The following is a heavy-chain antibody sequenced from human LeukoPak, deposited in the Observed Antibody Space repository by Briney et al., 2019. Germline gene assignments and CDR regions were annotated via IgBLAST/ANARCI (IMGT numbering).Heavy chain of an antibody. CDR1: GFTFSSYG. Sequence: GGSLRLSCAASGFTFSSYGMHWVRQAPGKGLEWVAFIRYDGSNKYYADSVKGRFTISRDNSKNTLYLQMNSLRAEDTAVYYCARDRGFSTVTTTHFDYWGQGTLVTVSS. CDR3: ARDRGFSTVTTTHFDY. J-gene: IGHJ4*02. CDR2: IRYDGSNK. D-gene: IGHD4-17*01. V-gene: IGHV3-30*02.